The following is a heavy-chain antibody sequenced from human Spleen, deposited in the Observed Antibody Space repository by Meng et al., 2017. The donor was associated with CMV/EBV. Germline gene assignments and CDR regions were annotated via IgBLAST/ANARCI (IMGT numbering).Heavy chain of an antibody. CDR2: IKQDGSEK. CDR3: AREVGDIVVVPAAIWTYYYGMDV. J-gene: IGHJ6*02. CDR1: GFTFSSYW. Sequence: GGSLRLSCAASGFTFSSYWMSWVRQAPGKGLEWVANIKQDGSEKYYVDSVKGRFTISRDNAKNSLYLQMNSLRAEDTAGYYCAREVGDIVVVPAAIWTYYYGMDVWGQGTTVTVSS. D-gene: IGHD2-2*02. V-gene: IGHV3-7*01.